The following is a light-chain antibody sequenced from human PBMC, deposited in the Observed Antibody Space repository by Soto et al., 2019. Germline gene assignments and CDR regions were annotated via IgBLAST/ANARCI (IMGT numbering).Light chain of an antibody. CDR3: QQYYSYPRT. CDR1: QSIGSW. V-gene: IGKV1-5*01. CDR2: AAS. J-gene: IGKJ1*01. Sequence: DIQMTQSPSTLSASVGDRVTITCGASQSIGSWLAWYQQKPGKAPKLLIYAASTLQSGVPSRFSGSGSGTDFTLTISCLQSEDFATYYCQQYYSYPRTFGQGTKVHI.